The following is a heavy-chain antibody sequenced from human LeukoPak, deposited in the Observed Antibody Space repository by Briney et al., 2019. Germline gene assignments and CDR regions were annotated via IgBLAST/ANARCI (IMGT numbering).Heavy chain of an antibody. CDR2: ISWNSGSI. CDR3: ARGRWGLDPRRDAFDI. D-gene: IGHD3/OR15-3a*01. CDR1: GFTFDDYA. V-gene: IGHV3-9*01. Sequence: PGGSLRLSCAASGFTFDDYAMHWVRQAPGKGLEWVSGISWNSGSIGYADSVKGRFTISRDNAKNSLYLQMNSLRAEDTALYYCARGRWGLDPRRDAFDIWGQGTMVTVSS. J-gene: IGHJ3*02.